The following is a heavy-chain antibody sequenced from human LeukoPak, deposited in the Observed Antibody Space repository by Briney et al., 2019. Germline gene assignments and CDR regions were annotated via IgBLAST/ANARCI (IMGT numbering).Heavy chain of an antibody. Sequence: PSETLSLTCTVSGGSLSSSSYYWGWIRQPPGKGLEWIGSIYYSGSTHYNPSLKSRVTISVDTSKNQFSLKLSSVTAADTAVYYCASPYYYDSSGSLYYFDYWGQGTLVTVSS. V-gene: IGHV4-39*01. CDR2: IYYSGST. J-gene: IGHJ4*02. D-gene: IGHD3-22*01. CDR1: GGSLSSSSYY. CDR3: ASPYYYDSSGSLYYFDY.